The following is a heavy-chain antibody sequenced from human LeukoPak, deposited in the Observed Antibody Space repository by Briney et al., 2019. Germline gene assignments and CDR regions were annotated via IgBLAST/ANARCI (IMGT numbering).Heavy chain of an antibody. CDR3: ARDASSGSYYTDYFDY. Sequence: PGSSLRLSCAASGFTFSSYAMSWVSQAPGKGLVWVSRMNSDGISTSYADSVKGRFTISRDNAKNTLYLQMNSLRAEDTAVYYCARDASSGSYYTDYFDYWGHGTLVTVSS. V-gene: IGHV3-74*01. D-gene: IGHD1-26*01. CDR2: MNSDGIST. J-gene: IGHJ4*01. CDR1: GFTFSSYA.